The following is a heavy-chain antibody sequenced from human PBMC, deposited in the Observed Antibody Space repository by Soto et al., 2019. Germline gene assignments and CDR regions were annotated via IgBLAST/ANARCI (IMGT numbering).Heavy chain of an antibody. Sequence: GGSLRLSCAASGFAFNNYAMTWVRQAPGKGLEWVSSIGAGSGSTYYADSVKGRFTISRDNSKNTLYLQMNSLRAEDTAVYYCAKDPGYSDYVFEYYFDYWGQGTLVTVSS. CDR3: AKDPGYSDYVFEYYFDY. CDR2: IGAGSGST. J-gene: IGHJ4*02. V-gene: IGHV3-23*01. CDR1: GFAFNNYA. D-gene: IGHD5-12*01.